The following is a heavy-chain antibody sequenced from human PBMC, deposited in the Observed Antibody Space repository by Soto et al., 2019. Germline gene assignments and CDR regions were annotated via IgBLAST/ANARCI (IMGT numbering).Heavy chain of an antibody. CDR3: ARDRGVGDYYYYGMDV. J-gene: IGHJ6*02. V-gene: IGHV4-31*03. CDR1: GGSISSGGYY. Sequence: LSLTCTVSGGSISSGGYYWSWIRQHPGKGLEWIGYIYYSGSTYYNPSLKSRVTISVDTSKNQFSLKLSSVTAADTAVYYCARDRGVGDYYYYGMDVWGQGTTVTVSS. D-gene: IGHD3-10*01. CDR2: IYYSGST.